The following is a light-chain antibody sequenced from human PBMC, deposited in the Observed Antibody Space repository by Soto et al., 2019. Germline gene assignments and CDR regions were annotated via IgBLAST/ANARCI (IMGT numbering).Light chain of an antibody. CDR2: DAS. V-gene: IGKV3-11*01. CDR3: QQRSSWPPIT. J-gene: IGKJ5*01. CDR1: QSVSSY. Sequence: EIVLTQSPATLSLSPGESATLSCRASQSVSSYLAWYQQKPGQAPGLLIYDASNRATGIPARFSGSGSGTDFTLTISSLEPEDFAVDYCQQRSSWPPITFGQGTRLEIK.